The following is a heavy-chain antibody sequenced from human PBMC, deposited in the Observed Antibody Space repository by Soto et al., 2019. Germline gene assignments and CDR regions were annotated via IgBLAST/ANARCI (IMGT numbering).Heavy chain of an antibody. Sequence: ALMKVSCKASGYTFTSYYMHWVRQAPGQGLEWMGIINPSGGSTSYAQKFQGRVTMTRDTSTSTVYMELSSLRSEDTAVDYCSRVRRNDGYCYVGGDDGFDLWGQGTLVTVPS. CDR2: INPSGGST. CDR1: GYTFTSYY. V-gene: IGHV1-46*03. J-gene: IGHJ3*01. CDR3: SRVRRNDGYCYVGGDDGFDL. D-gene: IGHD2-2*03.